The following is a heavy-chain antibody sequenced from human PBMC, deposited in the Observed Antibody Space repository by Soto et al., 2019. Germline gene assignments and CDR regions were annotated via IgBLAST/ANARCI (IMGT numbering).Heavy chain of an antibody. CDR3: ARWDYGGNGLGY. Sequence: QVQLVQSGAEVKKPGSSVKVSCKASGDTLSSYAISWVRQAPGQGLEWMGGIIPIFGTANYAQKFQGRVTITADESTSTAYMELSSLRSEDTAVYYCARWDYGGNGLGYWGQGTLVTVSS. V-gene: IGHV1-69*01. CDR1: GDTLSSYA. J-gene: IGHJ4*02. CDR2: IIPIFGTA. D-gene: IGHD4-17*01.